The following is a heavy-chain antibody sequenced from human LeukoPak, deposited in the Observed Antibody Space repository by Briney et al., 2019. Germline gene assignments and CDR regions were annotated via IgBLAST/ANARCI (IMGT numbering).Heavy chain of an antibody. V-gene: IGHV3-30*02. J-gene: IGHJ4*02. CDR1: GFTFSSYG. CDR3: AKDALANNFDY. CDR2: IRYDGSNK. Sequence: GGSLRLSCAASGFTFSSYGMYWVRQAPGKGLEWVAFIRYDGSNKYYADSVKGRFTVSRDNSKNTLYLQMKSLRAEDTAVYYCAKDALANNFDYWGQGTLVTVSS.